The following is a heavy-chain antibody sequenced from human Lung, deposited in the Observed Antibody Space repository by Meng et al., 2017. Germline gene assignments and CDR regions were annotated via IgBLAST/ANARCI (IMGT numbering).Heavy chain of an antibody. D-gene: IGHD3-10*01. Sequence: GESLKISCAASGFSFSSYGFHWVRQAPGKGLEWVAVISYDETNQYYADSVKGRFILSRDNSKNILYLQMNSLRADDSAVYYCARDGRAHYGSGTYSKYWGQGKLVTVSS. V-gene: IGHV3-33*05. CDR3: ARDGRAHYGSGTYSKY. CDR1: GFSFSSYG. CDR2: ISYDETNQ. J-gene: IGHJ4*02.